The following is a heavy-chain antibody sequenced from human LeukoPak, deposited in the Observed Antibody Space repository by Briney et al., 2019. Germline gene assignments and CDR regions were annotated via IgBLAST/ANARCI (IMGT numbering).Heavy chain of an antibody. CDR2: IYYSGST. CDR1: GGPISSYY. D-gene: IGHD5-12*01. CDR3: ARLSRGYSGYDPYRADY. V-gene: IGHV4-59*08. Sequence: SETLSLTCTVSGGPISSYYWSWIRQPPGKGLEWIGYIYYSGSTNYNPSLKSRVTTSVDTSKNQFSLKLSSVTAADTAVYYCARLSRGYSGYDPYRADYWGQGTLVTVSS. J-gene: IGHJ4*02.